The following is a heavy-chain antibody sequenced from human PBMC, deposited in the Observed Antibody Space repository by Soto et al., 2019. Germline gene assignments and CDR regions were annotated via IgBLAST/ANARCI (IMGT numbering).Heavy chain of an antibody. V-gene: IGHV3-30*18. CDR3: AEDVELMVDS. J-gene: IGHJ5*01. Sequence: GRSLRLSCTPSGFSFNMHGMGWVRQAPGKGLEWVARILYDGSKEYYADFENGRFNFSRDNSKKTLHYQMDSLRGEETAEYYCAEDVELMVDSWGHGTLVTVYS. CDR2: ILYDGSKE. CDR1: GFSFNMHG. D-gene: IGHD1-26*01.